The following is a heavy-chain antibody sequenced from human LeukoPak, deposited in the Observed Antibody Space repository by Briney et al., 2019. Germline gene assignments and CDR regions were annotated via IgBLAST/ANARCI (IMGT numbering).Heavy chain of an antibody. Sequence: GGSLRLTCAASGFTFDDYAMHRVRQAPGKGLEWVSGISWNSGSIGYADSVKGRFTISRDNAKNSLYLQMNSLRAEDTALYYCAKASKWLLLRGSTFDYWGQGTLVTVSS. CDR3: AKASKWLLLRGSTFDY. CDR2: ISWNSGSI. J-gene: IGHJ4*02. CDR1: GFTFDDYA. V-gene: IGHV3-9*01. D-gene: IGHD3-22*01.